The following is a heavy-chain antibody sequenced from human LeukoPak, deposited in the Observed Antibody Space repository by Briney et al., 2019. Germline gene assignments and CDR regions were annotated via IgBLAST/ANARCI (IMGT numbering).Heavy chain of an antibody. J-gene: IGHJ4*02. Sequence: GGSMRLSWAASGFTFSNYWMTWVRQARGKGVEWVANIKPDGSEKYDADSVKGRFTISRDNAKNSLYLQMNSLRDEDTSVYYCASQDVFRYHDYWGQGTLVTVSS. D-gene: IGHD2-2*01. V-gene: IGHV3-7*02. CDR3: ASQDVFRYHDY. CDR2: IKPDGSEK. CDR1: GFTFSNYW.